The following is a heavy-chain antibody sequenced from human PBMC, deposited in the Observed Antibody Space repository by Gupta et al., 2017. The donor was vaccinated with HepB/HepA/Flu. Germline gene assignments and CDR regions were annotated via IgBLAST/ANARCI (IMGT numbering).Heavy chain of an antibody. Sequence: EEQLLETGGGLVQPGRSLTLSWPAPGYTLSTFVMSWVRQAPGRGREWVQDIVGDGGKTHYADSLKGRFTISRDNSKNTVYLQMSSLSPEDTAVYYCAKALSSGRLYYFDFRGQGTRVTVSS. CDR3: AKALSSGRLYYFDF. J-gene: IGHJ4*02. V-gene: IGHV3-23*01. CDR1: GYTLSTFV. CDR2: IVGDGGKT. D-gene: IGHD6-19*01.